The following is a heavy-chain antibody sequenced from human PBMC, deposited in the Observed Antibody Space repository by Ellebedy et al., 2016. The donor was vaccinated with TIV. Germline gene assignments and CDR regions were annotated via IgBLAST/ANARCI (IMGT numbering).Heavy chain of an antibody. CDR1: GFTFSTYG. CDR3: VGRLIVTQPTTEYFQK. CDR2: IRNDGGAT. J-gene: IGHJ1*01. Sequence: GGSLRLSXAASGFTFSTYGMTWVRQAPGKGLEWVSTIRNDGGATYYADSVKGRFTVSRDNAKKSLFLQMNSLRVDDTAVYYCVGRLIVTQPTTEYFQKWGQGTQVTVSS. V-gene: IGHV3-23*01. D-gene: IGHD3-9*01.